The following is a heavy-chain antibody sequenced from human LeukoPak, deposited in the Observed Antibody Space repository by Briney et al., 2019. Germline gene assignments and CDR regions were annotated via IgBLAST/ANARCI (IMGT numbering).Heavy chain of an antibody. V-gene: IGHV3-21*01. J-gene: IGHJ4*02. CDR3: ARDLQLLRVTYYFDY. D-gene: IGHD2-15*01. Sequence: SGGSLRLSCAASGFTVRSNYMNWVRQAPGKGLEWVSSISSSSSYIYYADSVKGRFTISRDNAKNSLYLQMNSLRAEDTAVYYCARDLQLLRVTYYFDYWGQGTLVTVSS. CDR2: ISSSSSYI. CDR1: GFTVRSNY.